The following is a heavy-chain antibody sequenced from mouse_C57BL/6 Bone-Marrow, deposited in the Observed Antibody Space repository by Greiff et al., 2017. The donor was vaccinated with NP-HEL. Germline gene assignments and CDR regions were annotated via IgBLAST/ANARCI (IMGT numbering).Heavy chain of an antibody. Sequence: EVKLVESGGGLVKPGGSLKLSCAASGFTFSDYGMHWVRQAPEKGLEWVAYISSGSSTIYYADTVKGRFTISRDNAKNTLFLQMTSLRSEDTAMYYCARRDHYYGSSYGFAYWGQGTLVTVSA. CDR2: ISSGSSTI. CDR3: ARRDHYYGSSYGFAY. V-gene: IGHV5-17*01. CDR1: GFTFSDYG. D-gene: IGHD1-1*01. J-gene: IGHJ3*01.